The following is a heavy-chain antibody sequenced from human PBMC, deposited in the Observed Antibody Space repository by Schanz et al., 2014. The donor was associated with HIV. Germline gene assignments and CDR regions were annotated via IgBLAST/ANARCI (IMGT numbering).Heavy chain of an antibody. CDR2: TYHGGRF. CDR3: ARGRIGLCTSVRCEFEEIDT. Sequence: QVQLQQWGAGLLKPSETLSLTCAVYGESFSGYYWSWIRQPPGKGLEWIGFTYHGGRFSYNPSLRSRVTISEDKSKNQFSLRLRSVTVADTAVYYCARGRIGLCTSVRCEFEEIDTWGRGTLVSVSS. D-gene: IGHD2-8*02. CDR1: GESFSGYY. J-gene: IGHJ5*02. V-gene: IGHV4-34*01.